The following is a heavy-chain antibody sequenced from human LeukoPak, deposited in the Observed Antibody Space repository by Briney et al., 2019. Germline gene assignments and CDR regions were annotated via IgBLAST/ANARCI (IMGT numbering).Heavy chain of an antibody. Sequence: GGSLRLSRAASGFTFNNYALSWVRQAPGKGLEWVSAISGSGGDTYYAGSVKGRFTISRDNSKNTLYLQMNSLRAEDTAVYYCAKDDSGSYYYYWGQGTLVTVSS. CDR1: GFTFNNYA. D-gene: IGHD1-26*01. J-gene: IGHJ4*02. CDR2: ISGSGGDT. V-gene: IGHV3-23*01. CDR3: AKDDSGSYYYY.